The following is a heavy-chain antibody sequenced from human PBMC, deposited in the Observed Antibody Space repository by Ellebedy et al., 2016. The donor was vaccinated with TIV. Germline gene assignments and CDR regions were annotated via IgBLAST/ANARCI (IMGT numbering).Heavy chain of an antibody. CDR2: INSDGSST. CDR3: SKERATGSYSTDVCDI. D-gene: IGHD1-26*01. J-gene: IGHJ3*02. CDR1: GFTFSSYW. V-gene: IGHV3-74*01. Sequence: GESLKISCAASGFTFSSYWMHWVRQAPGKGLVCVSRINSDGSSTNYADSVKGRFSISRDHSRNTVYLQMNSLTAEDTAVYYCSKERATGSYSTDVCDIWGQGTMVTVSS.